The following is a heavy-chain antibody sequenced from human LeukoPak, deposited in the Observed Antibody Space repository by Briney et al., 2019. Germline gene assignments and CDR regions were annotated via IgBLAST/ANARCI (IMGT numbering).Heavy chain of an antibody. Sequence: ASVKVSCKASGYTFTGYYIHWVRQAPGQGLEWMGRINPNNGGTDYAQKFQGRVTMTRDTSISTAYMDLSGLRSDDTAVYYCARGIAAAVHFDYWGQGTLVTVSS. V-gene: IGHV1-2*06. CDR1: GYTFTGYY. CDR3: ARGIAAAVHFDY. D-gene: IGHD6-13*01. CDR2: INPNNGGT. J-gene: IGHJ4*02.